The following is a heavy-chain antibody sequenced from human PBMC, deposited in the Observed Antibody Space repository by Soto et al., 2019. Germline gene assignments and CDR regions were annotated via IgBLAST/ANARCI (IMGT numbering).Heavy chain of an antibody. V-gene: IGHV4-30-4*01. D-gene: IGHD3-3*01. CDR1: GGSISSGDYY. Sequence: SETLSLTCTVSGGSISSGDYYWSWIRQPPGKGLEWIGYIYYSGSTYYNPSLKSRVTISVDTSKNQFSLKLSSVTAADTAVYYCASNILEWSLKTYYYYGMDVWGQGTKVTVSS. J-gene: IGHJ6*02. CDR3: ASNILEWSLKTYYYYGMDV. CDR2: IYYSGST.